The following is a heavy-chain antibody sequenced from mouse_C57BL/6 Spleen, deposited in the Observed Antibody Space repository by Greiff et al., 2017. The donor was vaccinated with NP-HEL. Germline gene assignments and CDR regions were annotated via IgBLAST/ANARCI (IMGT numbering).Heavy chain of an antibody. J-gene: IGHJ4*01. CDR1: GYTFTSYW. CDR2: INPSNGGT. V-gene: IGHV1-53*01. CDR3: ASSHYYGSSLGPNGLGPYAMDY. Sequence: QVQLQQPGTELVKPGASVKLSCKASGYTFTSYWMHWVKQRPGQGLEWIGNINPSNGGTNYNEKFKSKATLTVDKSSSTASMQLSSLTSEDSAVYYCASSHYYGSSLGPNGLGPYAMDYWGQGTSVTVSS. D-gene: IGHD1-1*01.